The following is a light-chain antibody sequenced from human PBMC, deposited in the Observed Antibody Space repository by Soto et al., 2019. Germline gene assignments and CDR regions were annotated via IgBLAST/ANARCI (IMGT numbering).Light chain of an antibody. CDR2: GAP. J-gene: IGKJ1*01. V-gene: IGKV3-20*01. CDR3: QQYGSSLRT. Sequence: EIVLTHSPGTLSLSPCERATLSFSASQSVSSSYLAWYQQKPGQAPRLLIYGAPSRATGIPDRFSGSGSGTDFTLTISRLEPEDFAVYYCQQYGSSLRTFGQGTKVDI. CDR1: QSVSSSY.